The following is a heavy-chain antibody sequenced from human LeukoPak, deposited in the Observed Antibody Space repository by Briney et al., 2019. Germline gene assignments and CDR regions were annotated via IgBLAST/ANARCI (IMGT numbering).Heavy chain of an antibody. V-gene: IGHV3-7*01. CDR1: GFTFSSYW. D-gene: IGHD5-24*01. CDR2: IEQDGSEK. CDR3: ARAGMATISPEDY. Sequence: PGGSLRLSCAASGFTFSSYWMSWVRQAPGKGLEWVANIEQDGSEKYYVDSVKGRFTISRDNAKNSLYLQMNSLRAEDTAVYYCARAGMATISPEDYWGQGTLVTVSS. J-gene: IGHJ4*02.